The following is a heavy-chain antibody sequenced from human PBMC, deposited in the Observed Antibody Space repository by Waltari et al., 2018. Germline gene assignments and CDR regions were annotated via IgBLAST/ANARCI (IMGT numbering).Heavy chain of an antibody. Sequence: QVQPVQSGAAVKKPGASVKVSCQASGYTFTSYAMHWVLQAPGQRLEWMGWINAGNGNTKYSQKFQGRVTITRDTSASTAYMELSSLRSEDTAVYYCARVSSSSLYGMDVWGQGTTVTVSS. CDR1: GYTFTSYA. CDR2: INAGNGNT. V-gene: IGHV1-3*01. D-gene: IGHD6-6*01. CDR3: ARVSSSSLYGMDV. J-gene: IGHJ6*02.